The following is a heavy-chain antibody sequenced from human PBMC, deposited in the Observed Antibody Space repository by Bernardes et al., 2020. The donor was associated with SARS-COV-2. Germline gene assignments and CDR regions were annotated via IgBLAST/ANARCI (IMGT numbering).Heavy chain of an antibody. V-gene: IGHV6-1*01. Sequence: SPTRSLTFAISWDSVSSNSAAWNLLRQSPSRGLEWLGRTYYRSKWYNDYAVSVKSRITINADASKNQFSLQLNSVTPEDAAVYYCTGDRNWNFFLWGQGTLVTVSS. CDR3: TGDRNWNFFL. CDR1: WDSVSSNSAA. J-gene: IGHJ4*02. D-gene: IGHD1-7*01. CDR2: TYYRSKWYN.